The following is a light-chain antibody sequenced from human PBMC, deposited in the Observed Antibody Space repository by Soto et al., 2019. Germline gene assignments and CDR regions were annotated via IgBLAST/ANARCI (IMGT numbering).Light chain of an antibody. CDR2: RNN. Sequence: QSALTQPPSASGTPGQRVTISCSGSSSNIGSNYVYWYQQLPGTAPKLLIYRNNQRPSGVPDRFSGSKSGTSASLAISGLRSEDEADYYCAAWDDSLSGPVFGTGNKATVL. J-gene: IGLJ1*01. CDR1: SSNIGSNY. CDR3: AAWDDSLSGPV. V-gene: IGLV1-47*01.